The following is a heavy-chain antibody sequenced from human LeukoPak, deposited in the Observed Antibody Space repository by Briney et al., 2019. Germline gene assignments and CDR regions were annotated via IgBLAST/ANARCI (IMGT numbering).Heavy chain of an antibody. CDR1: GYTFTGYY. J-gene: IGHJ3*02. D-gene: IGHD6-6*01. CDR3: ARDRWSSSSSEGALDI. Sequence: ASVKVSCKASGYTFTGYYMHWVRQAPGQGLEWMGWISAYNGNKVYAQELQGRVTMTTDTSTSTAYMELRSLRSDDTAVYYCARDRWSSSSSEGALDIWGQGTMVTVSS. CDR2: ISAYNGNK. V-gene: IGHV1-18*04.